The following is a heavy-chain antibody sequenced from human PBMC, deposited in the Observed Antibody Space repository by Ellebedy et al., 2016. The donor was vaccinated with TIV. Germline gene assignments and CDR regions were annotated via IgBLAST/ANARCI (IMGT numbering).Heavy chain of an antibody. J-gene: IGHJ4*02. D-gene: IGHD6-13*01. Sequence: ASVKVSCKASGYTFTNYAMHWVRQAPGQRLEWMGWINPDSGKTKFSEKSQGRVTITRDTSASTAYMELSSLRSEDTAVYYCARDRAGLAAAGTFDYWGQGALVTVSS. V-gene: IGHV1-3*01. CDR3: ARDRAGLAAAGTFDY. CDR1: GYTFTNYA. CDR2: INPDSGKT.